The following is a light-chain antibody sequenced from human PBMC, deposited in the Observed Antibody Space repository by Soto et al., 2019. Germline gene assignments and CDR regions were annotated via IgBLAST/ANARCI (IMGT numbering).Light chain of an antibody. Sequence: QSALTQPASVSGSPGQSITISCTGTSRDFSDHNHVPWYQHHPGKAPKLIIYEVSNRPSGVSNRFSGSKSGKTASLTISGLQAEDEADYYCKSYTSGSTLVVFGGGTKLTVL. CDR1: SRDFSDHNH. J-gene: IGLJ2*01. CDR3: KSYTSGSTLVV. V-gene: IGLV2-14*01. CDR2: EVS.